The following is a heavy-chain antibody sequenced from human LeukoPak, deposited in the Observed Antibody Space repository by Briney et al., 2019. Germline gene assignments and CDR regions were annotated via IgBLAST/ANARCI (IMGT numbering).Heavy chain of an antibody. CDR2: IYTSGTT. J-gene: IGHJ4*02. V-gene: IGHV4-4*07. CDR3: AREDGSGRPLDY. D-gene: IGHD6-19*01. Sequence: PSETLSLTCTVSGGSISSYFWSWIRQPAGKGLEWIGRIYTSGTTNYNPSLKSRVTMSVDTSKNQFSLNLTSVTAADSAAYYCAREDGSGRPLDYWGQGTLVTVSS. CDR1: GGSISSYF.